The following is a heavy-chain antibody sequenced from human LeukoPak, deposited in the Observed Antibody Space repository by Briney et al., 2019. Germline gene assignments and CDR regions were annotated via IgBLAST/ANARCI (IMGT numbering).Heavy chain of an antibody. V-gene: IGHV1-69*01. CDR2: IIPIFETT. J-gene: IGHJ4*02. D-gene: IGHD2-8*01. Sequence: SVKVSCKFSTGAFDNYAVNWVRQAPGQGLEWMGAIIPIFETTNYAPKFQGRITITADGSTGTANMDLSSLRSEDTAIYYCARSLRVSGDFDYWGQGTQVIAS. CDR1: TGAFDNYA. CDR3: ARSLRVSGDFDY.